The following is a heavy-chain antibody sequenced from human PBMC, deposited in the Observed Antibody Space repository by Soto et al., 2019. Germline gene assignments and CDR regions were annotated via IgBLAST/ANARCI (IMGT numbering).Heavy chain of an antibody. CDR2: IYYSGTT. Sequence: QLRLQESGPGLVKPSETLSLTCTVSGGSISSRSYYWGWIRQPPGKGLEWIGNIYYSGTTYYNPSLKSRVTISVDTSKNQFSLKLSSVTAADTAVYYCARRLEFYCFEYWGQGALVTVSS. CDR3: ARRLEFYCFEY. V-gene: IGHV4-39*01. CDR1: GGSISSRSYY. D-gene: IGHD3-10*01. J-gene: IGHJ4*02.